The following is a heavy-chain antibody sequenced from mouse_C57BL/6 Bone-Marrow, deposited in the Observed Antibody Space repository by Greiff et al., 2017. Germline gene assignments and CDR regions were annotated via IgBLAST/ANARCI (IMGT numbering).Heavy chain of an antibody. CDR2: IDPSDSYT. J-gene: IGHJ3*01. CDR3: ARPHDYDLAWFAY. CDR1: GYTFTSYW. Sequence: VQLQQPGAELVMPGASVKLSCKASGYTFTSYWMHWVKQRPGQGLEWIGEIDPSDSYTYYNQKFKGKSTLTVDKSSSTAYMQLSSLTSEDSAVYYCARPHDYDLAWFAYWGQGTLVTVSA. V-gene: IGHV1-69*01. D-gene: IGHD2-4*01.